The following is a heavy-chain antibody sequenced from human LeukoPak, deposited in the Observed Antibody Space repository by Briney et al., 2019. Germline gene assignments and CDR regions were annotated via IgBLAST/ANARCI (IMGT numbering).Heavy chain of an antibody. D-gene: IGHD3-10*01. V-gene: IGHV4-59*01. CDR1: GGSISSYY. J-gene: IGHJ4*02. CDR3: ARELGWFGDLSLYFDY. CDR2: IYYSGST. Sequence: PSETLSLTCTVSGGSISSYYWSWLRQPPGKGLEWIGYIYYSGSTNYNPSLKSRVTISVDTSKNQFSLKLSSVTAADTAVYYWARELGWFGDLSLYFDYWGQGTLLTVSS.